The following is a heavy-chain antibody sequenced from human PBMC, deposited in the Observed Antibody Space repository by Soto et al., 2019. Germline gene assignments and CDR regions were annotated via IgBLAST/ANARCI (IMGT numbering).Heavy chain of an antibody. V-gene: IGHV1-69*06. CDR1: GGTFSSYA. CDR3: ARRVIDRKWFGELLGWFDP. J-gene: IGHJ5*02. CDR2: IIPIFGTA. Sequence: SVKVSCKASGGTFSSYAISWVRQAPGQGLEWMGGIIPIFGTANYAQKFQGRVTITADKSTSTAYMELSSLRSEDTAVYYCARRVIDRKWFGELLGWFDPWGQGTLVTVS. D-gene: IGHD3-10*01.